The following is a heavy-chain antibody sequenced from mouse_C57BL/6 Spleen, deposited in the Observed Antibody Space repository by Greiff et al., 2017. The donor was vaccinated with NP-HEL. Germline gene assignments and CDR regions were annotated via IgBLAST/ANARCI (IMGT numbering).Heavy chain of an antibody. V-gene: IGHV5-17*01. CDR1: GFTFSDYG. J-gene: IGHJ1*03. D-gene: IGHD1-1*01. CDR2: ISSGSSTI. Sequence: EVKLVESGGGLVKPGGSLKLSCAASGFTFSDYGMHWVRQAPEKGLEWVAYISSGSSTIYYADTVKGRFTISRDNAKNTLFLQMTSLRSEDTAMYYCARQGNYGSSHWYFDVWGTGTTVTVSS. CDR3: ARQGNYGSSHWYFDV.